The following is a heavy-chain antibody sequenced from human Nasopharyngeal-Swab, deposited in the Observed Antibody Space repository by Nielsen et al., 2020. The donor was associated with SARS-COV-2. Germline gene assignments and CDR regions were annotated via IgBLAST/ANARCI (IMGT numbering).Heavy chain of an antibody. CDR1: GYTFTSNV. CDR3: ARENQEYANIWIDY. V-gene: IGHV7-4-1*02. J-gene: IGHJ4*02. Sequence: ASVKVSCKASGYTFTSNVLNWVRQAPGQGPEYIGWTSTKTGAPTYAQAFTGRFVISLDTSVSTTYLQISSLKADDTAVYYFARENQEYANIWIDYWGQGTQVTVSS. D-gene: IGHD1-1*01. CDR2: TSTKTGAP.